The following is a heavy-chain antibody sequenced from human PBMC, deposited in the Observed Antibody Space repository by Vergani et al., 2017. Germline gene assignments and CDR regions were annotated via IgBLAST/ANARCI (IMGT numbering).Heavy chain of an antibody. CDR2: IYYSGNT. Sequence: QVQLQESGPGLVTPSQTLCLTCSVSGASINSGGYYWRWIRQSPGGGLEWIGYIYYSGNTYYNPSFKSRVTISVDTSKNQISLDLNSVTAADTAVYYCARNXYCGGDCYSDAFDIWGQGTMVTVSS. D-gene: IGHD2-21*02. V-gene: IGHV4-31*03. CDR3: ARNXYCGGDCYSDAFDI. CDR1: GASINSGGYY. J-gene: IGHJ3*02.